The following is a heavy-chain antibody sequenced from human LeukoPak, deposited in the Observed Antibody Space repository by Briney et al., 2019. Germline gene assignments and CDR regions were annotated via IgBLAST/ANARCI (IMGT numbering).Heavy chain of an antibody. Sequence: ASVKVSCKASGYTFTTYAIHWVRQAPGQRLEWMGWINPDNDNKKNSQKFQGRVTITRDTSASTAYTELSSLTSEHTAVYYCARVTGTYCDYWGQGTLVTVSS. J-gene: IGHJ4*02. D-gene: IGHD3-9*01. CDR1: GYTFTTYA. V-gene: IGHV1-3*01. CDR2: INPDNDNK. CDR3: ARVTGTYCDY.